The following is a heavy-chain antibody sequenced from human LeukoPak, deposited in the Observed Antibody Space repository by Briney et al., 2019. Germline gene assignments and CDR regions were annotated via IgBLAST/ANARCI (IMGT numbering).Heavy chain of an antibody. Sequence: PSETLSLTCTVSGGSINSSYYYWGWIRQPPGKGLEWIGSIYYSGSTYYNPSLKSRVTISVDTSKNQFSLKLSSVTAADTAAYYCARKPSYYSYGHLYYFDYWGQGTLVTVS. CDR2: IYYSGST. J-gene: IGHJ4*02. V-gene: IGHV4-39*01. CDR3: ARKPSYYSYGHLYYFDY. D-gene: IGHD5-18*01. CDR1: GGSINSSYYY.